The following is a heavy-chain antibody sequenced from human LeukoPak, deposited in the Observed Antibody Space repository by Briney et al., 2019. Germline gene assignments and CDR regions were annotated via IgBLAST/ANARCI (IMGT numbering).Heavy chain of an antibody. CDR2: IYYSWTT. J-gene: IGHJ4*02. V-gene: IGHV4-59*08. CDR3: ARQADDSSSSLIYFDY. D-gene: IGHD6-6*01. Sequence: SETLSLTCAVSGGSISSHYWSWIRQPPGKGLEWIGFIYYSWTTKYNPSLKSRVTISADTSKNQFSLKLSSVTAADTAVYYCARQADDSSSSLIYFDYWGQGTLVTVSS. CDR1: GGSISSHY.